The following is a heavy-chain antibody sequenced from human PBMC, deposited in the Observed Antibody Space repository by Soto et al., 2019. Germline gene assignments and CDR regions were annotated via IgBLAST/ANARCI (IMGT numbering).Heavy chain of an antibody. J-gene: IGHJ4*02. CDR1: GGSFNRHT. Sequence: QVQLVQSGAEVRKPGSSVRVSCKASGGSFNRHTISWVRQAPGQGLEWMGGIIPIFGTANHAQKFQGRVTIMADESTSTVYMELSSLRSDDTAIYYCARGWGYDSNDYYYAYWGQGTLVIVSS. CDR3: ARGWGYDSNDYYYAY. CDR2: IIPIFGTA. V-gene: IGHV1-69*01. D-gene: IGHD3-22*01.